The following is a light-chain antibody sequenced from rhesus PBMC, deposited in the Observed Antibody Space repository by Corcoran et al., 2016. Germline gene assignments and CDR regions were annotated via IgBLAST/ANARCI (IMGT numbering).Light chain of an antibody. Sequence: EIVMTQSPATLSLSPGERATLSCRASQSVSIYVAWYQQKPEQAPRPPMYGASSRAPGIPGRFSGSGAGTDFTLPISSLEPEDFGVYYCQQISNWTHAFGQGAKVEIK. CDR2: GAS. V-gene: IGKV3S9*01. CDR3: QQISNWTHA. J-gene: IGKJ1*01. CDR1: QSVSIY.